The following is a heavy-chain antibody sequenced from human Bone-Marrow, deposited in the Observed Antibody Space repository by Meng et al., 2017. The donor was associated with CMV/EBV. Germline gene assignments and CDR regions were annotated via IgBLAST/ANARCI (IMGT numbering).Heavy chain of an antibody. D-gene: IGHD1-14*01. CDR1: GGSFSGYY. CDR2: INHSGST. Sequence: SETLSLTCAVYGGSFSGYYWSWIRQPPGKGLEWIGEINHSGSTNYNPSLKSRVTISVDTSKNQFSLKPSSVTAADTAVYYCARRTTLFDYWGQGTLVTVSS. V-gene: IGHV4-34*01. J-gene: IGHJ4*02. CDR3: ARRTTLFDY.